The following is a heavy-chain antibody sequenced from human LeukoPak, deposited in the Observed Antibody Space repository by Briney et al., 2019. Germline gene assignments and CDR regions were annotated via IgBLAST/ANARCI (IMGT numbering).Heavy chain of an antibody. CDR3: AREGPRGNSQFDY. V-gene: IGHV3-30*03. CDR1: GFTFSSYG. D-gene: IGHD2/OR15-2a*01. Sequence: GGSLRLSCAASGFTFSSYGMHWVRQAPGKGLEWVAVISYDGSNKYYTDSVKGRLTISRDNSKNTLYLQMNSLRAEDTVIYYCAREGPRGNSQFDYWGQGTLVTVSS. CDR2: ISYDGSNK. J-gene: IGHJ4*02.